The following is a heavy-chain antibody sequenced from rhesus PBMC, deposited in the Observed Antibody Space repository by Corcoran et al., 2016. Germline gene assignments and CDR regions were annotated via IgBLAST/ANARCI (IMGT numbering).Heavy chain of an antibody. CDR3: SRRGGGSYYFDY. V-gene: IGHV4S7*01. Sequence: QVQLQESGPGLVKPSETLSLTCAVSGGSIRSGYAWRWIRQPPGKGLEWIGYIYGSSGNTYYNPSLKSRVTISKDTSRNQFSLKLSSVTAADTSVYYCSRRGGGSYYFDYWGQGVLVTVSS. D-gene: IGHD3-16*01. CDR1: GGSIRSGYA. CDR2: IYGSSGNT. J-gene: IGHJ4*01.